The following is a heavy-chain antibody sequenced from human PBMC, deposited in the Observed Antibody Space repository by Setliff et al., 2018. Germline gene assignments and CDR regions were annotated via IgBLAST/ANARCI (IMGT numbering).Heavy chain of an antibody. CDR2: IWYDGSNK. CDR3: AKEGGSSWYGLDS. D-gene: IGHD6-13*01. CDR1: GFTFSSSG. J-gene: IGHJ3*02. Sequence: GGSLRLSCAASGFTFSSSGMHWVRQAPGKGLEWVAVIWYDGSNKFYADSVKGRFTISRDNSKNTLYLQMNSLRAEDTAVYYCAKEGGSSWYGLDSWGQGTMVTVSS. V-gene: IGHV3-30*02.